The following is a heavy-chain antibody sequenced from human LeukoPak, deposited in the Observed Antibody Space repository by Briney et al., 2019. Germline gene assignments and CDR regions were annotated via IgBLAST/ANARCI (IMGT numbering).Heavy chain of an antibody. D-gene: IGHD3-10*01. J-gene: IGHJ4*02. CDR2: IYATGST. Sequence: SETLSLTCTVSGGSISSGSYYWSWIRQPAGKGLEWIGRIYATGSTNYNPSLKSRVTISVDTSKNQFSLNLTSVTAADTAVYYCARFSGSYYVGVDYWGQGTLVTVSS. CDR1: GGSISSGSYY. CDR3: ARFSGSYYVGVDY. V-gene: IGHV4-61*02.